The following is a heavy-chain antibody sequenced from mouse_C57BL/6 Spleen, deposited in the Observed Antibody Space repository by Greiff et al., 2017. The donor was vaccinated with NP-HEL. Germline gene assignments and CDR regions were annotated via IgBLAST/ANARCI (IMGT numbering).Heavy chain of an antibody. J-gene: IGHJ4*01. D-gene: IGHD2-3*01. Sequence: QVQLQQPGAELVKPGASVKLSCKASGYTFTSYWMHWVKQRPGQGPEWIGMIHPNSGSTNYNEKFKSKATLTVDKSSSTAYMQLSSLTSEDSAVYYCARSFYDGYLYYAMDYWGQGTSVTVSS. CDR2: IHPNSGST. CDR3: ARSFYDGYLYYAMDY. V-gene: IGHV1-64*01. CDR1: GYTFTSYW.